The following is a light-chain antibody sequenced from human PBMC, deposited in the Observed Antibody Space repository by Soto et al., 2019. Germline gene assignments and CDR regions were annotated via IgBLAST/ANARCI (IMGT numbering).Light chain of an antibody. J-gene: IGLJ3*02. Sequence: QSALTQPASVSGSPGQSITISCTGTNSDFGSYKFVSWYQHYPNKAPKLMIYEVNKRPSGVSDRFSGSKSGNTASLTISRLQAEDEADYYCCSYAGTTIYWVFGGGTKVTVL. CDR2: EVN. CDR1: NSDFGSYKF. V-gene: IGLV2-23*02. CDR3: CSYAGTTIYWV.